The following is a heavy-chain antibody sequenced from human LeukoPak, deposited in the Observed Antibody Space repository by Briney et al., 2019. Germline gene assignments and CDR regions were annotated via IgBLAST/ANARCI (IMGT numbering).Heavy chain of an antibody. J-gene: IGHJ3*02. Sequence: ASVKVSCKASGGTFSSYAISWVRQAPGQGLEWMGGIIPIFGTANYAQKFQGRVTITTDESTSTAYMELSSLRSEDTAVYYCARSRIVVVTATGGAFDIWGQGTMVTVSS. V-gene: IGHV1-69*05. D-gene: IGHD2-21*02. CDR2: IIPIFGTA. CDR3: ARSRIVVVTATGGAFDI. CDR1: GGTFSSYA.